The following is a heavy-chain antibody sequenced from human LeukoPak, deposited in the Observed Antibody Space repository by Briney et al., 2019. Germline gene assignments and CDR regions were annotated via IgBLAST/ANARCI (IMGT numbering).Heavy chain of an antibody. D-gene: IGHD2-21*02. CDR2: ISSGGTT. CDR3: AIRGLPGYYYGMDV. V-gene: IGHV3-66*01. Sequence: SGGSLRLSCAASGFTVSRNYMSWARQAPGKGLEWVSIISSGGTTYYADSVKGRFTISRDNSKNTLYLQMNSLRAGDTAVYYCAIRGLPGYYYGMDVWGQGTTVTVSS. CDR1: GFTVSRNY. J-gene: IGHJ6*02.